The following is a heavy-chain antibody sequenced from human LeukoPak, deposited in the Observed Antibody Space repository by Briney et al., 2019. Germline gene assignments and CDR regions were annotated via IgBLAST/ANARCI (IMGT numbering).Heavy chain of an antibody. CDR2: ISSSSSTI. CDR1: GFTFSSYS. CDR3: ARDCSSTSCYSFPDAFDI. V-gene: IGHV3-48*01. J-gene: IGHJ3*02. D-gene: IGHD2-2*01. Sequence: GGSLRLSCAASGFTFSSYSMNWVRQAPGKGLEWVSYISSSSSTIYYADSVKGRFTISRDNAKNSLYLQMNSLRAEDTAVYHCARDCSSTSCYSFPDAFDIWGQGTMVAVSS.